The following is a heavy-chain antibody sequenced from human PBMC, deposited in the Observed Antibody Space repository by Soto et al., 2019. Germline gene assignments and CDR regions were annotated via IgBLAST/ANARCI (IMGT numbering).Heavy chain of an antibody. CDR3: AHRPPIAVADPNWFHP. CDR1: GFSLSTSGVG. Sequence: QITLKESGPTLVKPTQTLTLTCTFSGFSLSTSGVGVGWIRQPPGKALEWLALIYWDDDKRYSPSLKSRLTSTKDTSKNQVVLTLPTMDPVDTATYSCAHRPPIAVADPNWFHPWGQGTLVTVSS. V-gene: IGHV2-5*02. CDR2: IYWDDDK. J-gene: IGHJ5*02. D-gene: IGHD6-19*01.